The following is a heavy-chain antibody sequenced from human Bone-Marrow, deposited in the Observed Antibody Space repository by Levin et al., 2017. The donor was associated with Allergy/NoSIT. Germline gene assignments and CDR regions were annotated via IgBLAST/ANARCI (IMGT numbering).Heavy chain of an antibody. CDR2: IDWDDDE. CDR3: ARMFCKPATRPAEYFQP. V-gene: IGHV2-70*11. D-gene: IGHD1-14*01. J-gene: IGHJ1*01. CDR1: GFSLTTGGVC. Sequence: SGPTLVKPTQTLTLTCTLSGFSLTTGGVCLSWIRQPPGKALEWLARIDWDDDEYYIASLRPRLTISKDTSRHQVVLTLTNVDPVDTATYFCARMFCKPATRPAEYFQPWGQGILVTVCS.